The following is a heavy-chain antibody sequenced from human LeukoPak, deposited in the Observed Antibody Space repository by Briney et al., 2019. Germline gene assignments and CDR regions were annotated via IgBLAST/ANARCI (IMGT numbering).Heavy chain of an antibody. D-gene: IGHD3-16*01. J-gene: IGHJ5*02. V-gene: IGHV4-31*03. CDR1: GGFLNSGGYY. Sequence: SETLSLTCTVSGGFLNSGGYYWTWIRQLPGKGLDWIGSIYYSGTTSYNSSLKSRVTMSVDTSKNQFSLNLISMTAADTAVHYCARGWGWFEPWGQGTLVTVSS. CDR2: IYYSGTT. CDR3: ARGWGWFEP.